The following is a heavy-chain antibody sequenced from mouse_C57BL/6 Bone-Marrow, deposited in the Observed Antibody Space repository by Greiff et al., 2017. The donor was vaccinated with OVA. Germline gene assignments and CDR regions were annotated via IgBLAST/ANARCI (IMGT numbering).Heavy chain of an antibody. Sequence: QVQLQQPGAELVKPGASVKMSCKASGYTFTSYWITWVKQRPGQGLEWIGDIYPGSGSTNYNEKFKSKATLTVDTSSSTAYMQLSSLTSEDSAVYYCARITTVVARRDYWGQGTTLTVSS. CDR1: GYTFTSYW. J-gene: IGHJ2*01. D-gene: IGHD1-1*01. CDR2: IYPGSGST. CDR3: ARITTVVARRDY. V-gene: IGHV1-55*01.